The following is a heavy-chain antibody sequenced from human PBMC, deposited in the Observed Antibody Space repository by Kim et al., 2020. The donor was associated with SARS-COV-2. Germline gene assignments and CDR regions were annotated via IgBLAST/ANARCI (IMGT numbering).Heavy chain of an antibody. Sequence: GGSLRLSCAASGFPFSRNWMTWVRQTPGKGLEWVANINKDGSEKYYVDSVKGRFTISRDNAKNSLYLQMNSLRAEDTAVYYCASPHLWETNRYYVDYWGQGTLVTVSS. D-gene: IGHD3-10*01. J-gene: IGHJ4*02. CDR2: INKDGSEK. CDR3: ASPHLWETNRYYVDY. V-gene: IGHV3-7*01. CDR1: GFPFSRNW.